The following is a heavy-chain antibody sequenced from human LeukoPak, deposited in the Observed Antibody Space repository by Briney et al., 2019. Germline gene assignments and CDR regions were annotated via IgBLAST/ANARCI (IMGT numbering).Heavy chain of an antibody. D-gene: IGHD1-26*01. CDR1: VYTFTGYY. Sequence: ASVKVSCKASVYTFTGYYMHWVRQALGQGLEWMGRINPNSGATDYAQKFQGRVTMTRDTSISTAYMELSSLKSDDTAVYYCAKIGSSHDFAYWGQGTLITVSS. V-gene: IGHV1-2*06. CDR3: AKIGSSHDFAY. CDR2: INPNSGAT. J-gene: IGHJ4*02.